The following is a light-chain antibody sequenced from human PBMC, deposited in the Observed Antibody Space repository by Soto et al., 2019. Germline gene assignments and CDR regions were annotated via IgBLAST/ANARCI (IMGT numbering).Light chain of an antibody. CDR2: DAS. CDR3: QQYDNLP. CDR1: RDISNY. J-gene: IGKJ3*01. Sequence: DIQMTQSPSSLSASVGDRVTITCQASRDISNYLNWYQQKPGKAPKLLIYDASNLETGVPSRFSGSGSGTDFTVTISSLQPEDIATYDCQQYDNLPFGPGTKVDIK. V-gene: IGKV1-33*01.